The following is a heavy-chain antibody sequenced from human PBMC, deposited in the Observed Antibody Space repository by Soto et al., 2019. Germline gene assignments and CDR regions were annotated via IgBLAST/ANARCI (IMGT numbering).Heavy chain of an antibody. CDR1: GYSISSSNW. D-gene: IGHD4-17*01. J-gene: IGHJ4*02. CDR2: IYYSGTT. Sequence: SETLSLTCAVSGYSISSSNWWGWIRQPPGKGLEWIGYIYYSGTTYYNPSLKSRVTMSVDTSKNQFSLKLSSVTAADTAVYYCAIYGGNSVYFDYWGQGTLVTVSS. V-gene: IGHV4-28*01. CDR3: AIYGGNSVYFDY.